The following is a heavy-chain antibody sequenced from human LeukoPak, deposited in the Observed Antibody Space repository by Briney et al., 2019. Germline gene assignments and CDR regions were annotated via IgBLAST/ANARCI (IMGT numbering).Heavy chain of an antibody. V-gene: IGHV4-34*01. Sequence: SETLSLTCAVYGGSFSAYYWSWIRQPPGKGLEWIGEINHSGSTNYNPSLKSRVTISVDTSKNQFSLKLSSVTAADTAVYYCARGGKKWFGQRWLDPWGQGTLVTVSS. CDR1: GGSFSAYY. D-gene: IGHD3-10*01. CDR2: INHSGST. CDR3: ARGGKKWFGQRWLDP. J-gene: IGHJ5*02.